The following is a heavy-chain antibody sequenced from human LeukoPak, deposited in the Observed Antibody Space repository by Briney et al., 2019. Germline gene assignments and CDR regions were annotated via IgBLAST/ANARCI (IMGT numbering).Heavy chain of an antibody. J-gene: IGHJ4*02. CDR2: MNPNSGNT. D-gene: IGHD6-13*01. V-gene: IGHV1-8*01. Sequence: ASVKVSCKASGYTFTNYDINWVRQASGQGLEWMGWMNPNSGNTGSAQKFQGRVTMTSNTSVSTAYMELSSLRSEDTAVYYCARGLRREQQLLRAFDYWGQGTPVTVSS. CDR1: GYTFTNYD. CDR3: ARGLRREQQLLRAFDY.